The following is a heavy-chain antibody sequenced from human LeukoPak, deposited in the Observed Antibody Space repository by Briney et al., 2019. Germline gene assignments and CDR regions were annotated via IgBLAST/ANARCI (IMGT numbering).Heavy chain of an antibody. J-gene: IGHJ6*02. CDR3: ARDYGDNVGYYYYGMDV. V-gene: IGHV3-30-3*01. CDR2: ISYYGSNK. D-gene: IGHD4-17*01. Sequence: GGSLRLSCAASGFTFSSYAMHWVRKAPGKGLEWVAVISYYGSNKYYADSVKGRFTISRDNSKNTLYLQMNSLRAEDTAVYYCARDYGDNVGYYYYGMDVWGQGNTVTVSS. CDR1: GFTFSSYA.